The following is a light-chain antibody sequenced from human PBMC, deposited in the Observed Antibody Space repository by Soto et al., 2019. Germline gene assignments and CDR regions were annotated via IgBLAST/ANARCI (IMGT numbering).Light chain of an antibody. CDR1: QSVTNY. CDR2: DAS. CDR3: QQYNNWPRS. J-gene: IGKJ1*01. V-gene: IGKV3-15*01. Sequence: EIFLTQSPDTLSFSPGERATLTCRASQSVTNYIAWYQQRSGQAPRLLIYDASTRATGIPARFSGSGSGTEFTLTFSSLQSEDFAVYYCQQYNNWPRSFGQGTKVEIK.